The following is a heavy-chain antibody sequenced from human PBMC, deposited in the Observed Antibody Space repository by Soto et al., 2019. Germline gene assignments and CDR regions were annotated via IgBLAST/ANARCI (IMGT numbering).Heavy chain of an antibody. J-gene: IGHJ4*02. V-gene: IGHV3-30-3*01. Sequence: GGSLRLSCAASGFTFSSYAMHWVRQAPGKGLEWVAVISCDGSNKYYADSVKGRFTISRDNSKNTLYLQMNSLRAEDTAVYYCARGGLRRIAFLHYWCPAPLLTLFS. D-gene: IGHD3-3*02. CDR3: ARGGLRRIAFLHY. CDR2: ISCDGSNK. CDR1: GFTFSSYA.